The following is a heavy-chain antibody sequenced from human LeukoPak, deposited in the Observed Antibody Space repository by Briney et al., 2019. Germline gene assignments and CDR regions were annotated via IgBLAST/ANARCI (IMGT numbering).Heavy chain of an antibody. Sequence: RASVKVSCKATGYIFSNYGISWVRQAPGHGLEWMGWISSGGNTNYAPKFQDRATMTTDTSTSTAYMELRSLRFDDTAVYYCARDFAWGSGGAPIDDNWLDPWGQGTLVTVSS. V-gene: IGHV1-18*01. CDR3: ARDFAWGSGGAPIDDNWLDP. CDR1: GYIFSNYG. J-gene: IGHJ5*02. CDR2: ISSGGNT. D-gene: IGHD7-27*01.